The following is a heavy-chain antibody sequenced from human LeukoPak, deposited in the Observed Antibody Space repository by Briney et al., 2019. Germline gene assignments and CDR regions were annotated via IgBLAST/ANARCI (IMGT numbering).Heavy chain of an antibody. CDR1: GGSISSYY. V-gene: IGHV4-59*12. CDR2: IYYSGNT. D-gene: IGHD5-12*01. J-gene: IGHJ4*02. Sequence: SETLSLTCTVSGGSISSYYWSWIRQPPGKGLEWIGSIYYSGNTYYNASLKSRVTISVDKSKNQFSLKLSSVTAADTAVYYCARDLASDYWGQGTLVTVSS. CDR3: ARDLASDY.